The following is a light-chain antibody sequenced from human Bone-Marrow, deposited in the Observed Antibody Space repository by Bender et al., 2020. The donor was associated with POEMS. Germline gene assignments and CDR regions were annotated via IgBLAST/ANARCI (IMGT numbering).Light chain of an antibody. V-gene: IGLV1-44*01. CDR3: AAWEDSLNGWV. J-gene: IGLJ3*02. CDR1: SSNIGSSP. CDR2: INN. Sequence: QSALTQPPSASGTPGQRVTISSSGSSSNIGSSPVNWYQQLPGTAPKLLIYINNQRPSGVPDRFSGSKSGTSASLAISGLQSEDEADYYCAAWEDSLNGWVFGGGTKLTVL.